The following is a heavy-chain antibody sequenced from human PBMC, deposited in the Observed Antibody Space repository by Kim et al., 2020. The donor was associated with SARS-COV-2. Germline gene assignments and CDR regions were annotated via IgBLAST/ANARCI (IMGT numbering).Heavy chain of an antibody. Sequence: ADSVKDRFTISSNNSKNTLYLQLTSVRAEDTAVYYCAIVASKLRFLNFEYWGQGTLVTVSP. D-gene: IGHD3-3*01. CDR3: AIVASKLRFLNFEY. J-gene: IGHJ4*02. V-gene: IGHV3-23*01.